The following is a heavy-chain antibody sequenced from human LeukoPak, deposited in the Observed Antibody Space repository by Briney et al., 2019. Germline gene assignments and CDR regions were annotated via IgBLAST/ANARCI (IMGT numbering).Heavy chain of an antibody. CDR3: ARADKDGYGFFGFDY. CDR1: GFTFSTYE. CDR2: ISSTGSNI. Sequence: GGSLRLSCAASGFTFSTYEMDWVRQAPGKGLEWVSYISSTGSNIYYADSVKGRFTISRDNAKNSLYLQINSLRAEDTALYYCARADKDGYGFFGFDYWGQGTLVTVSS. D-gene: IGHD5-18*01. J-gene: IGHJ4*02. V-gene: IGHV3-48*03.